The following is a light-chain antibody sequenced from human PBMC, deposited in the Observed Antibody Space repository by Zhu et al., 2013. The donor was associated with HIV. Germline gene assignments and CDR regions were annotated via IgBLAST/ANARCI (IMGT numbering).Light chain of an antibody. CDR2: NVN. CDR3: CSYTSSATWV. V-gene: IGLV2-14*01. Sequence: QSALTQAASVSGSPGQSITISCNGTFSDFNLVSWYQQHPGTVPKPMIYNVNTQPSGVPDRFSGSKSGNTASMTISGLQAEDEADYQCCSYTSSATWVFGGGTKLTVL. CDR1: FSDFNL. J-gene: IGLJ3*02.